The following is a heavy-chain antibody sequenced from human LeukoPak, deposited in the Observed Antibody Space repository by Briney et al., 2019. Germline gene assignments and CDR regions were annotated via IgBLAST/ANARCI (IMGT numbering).Heavy chain of an antibody. Sequence: NPSETLSLTCTVSGGSINSYYWNWIRQPLGKGLEWIGYIYYSGSTSYNPSLKSRVTISVDTSKNQFSLKLSSVTAADTAVYYCAREPDYWGQGTLVTVSS. J-gene: IGHJ4*02. CDR3: AREPDY. CDR1: GGSINSYY. CDR2: IYYSGST. V-gene: IGHV4-59*12.